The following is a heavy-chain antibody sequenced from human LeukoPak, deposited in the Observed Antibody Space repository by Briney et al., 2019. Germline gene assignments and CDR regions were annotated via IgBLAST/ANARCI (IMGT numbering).Heavy chain of an antibody. CDR3: AKARQMATILDY. D-gene: IGHD5-24*01. J-gene: IGHJ4*02. CDR1: GFTFDDYA. Sequence: GGSLRLSCAASGFTFDDYAMHWVRQAPGKGLEWVSLISWDGGSTYYADSVKGRFTISRDNSKNSLYLQMNSLRAEDTALYYCAKARQMATILDYWGQGTLVTVSS. CDR2: ISWDGGST. V-gene: IGHV3-43D*03.